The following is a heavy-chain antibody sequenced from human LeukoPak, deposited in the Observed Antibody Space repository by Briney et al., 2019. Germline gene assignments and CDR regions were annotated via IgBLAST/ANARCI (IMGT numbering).Heavy chain of an antibody. CDR1: GGSISSSYW. CDR2: VWHSGST. D-gene: IGHD4/OR15-4a*01. Sequence: SGTLSLTCAVSGGSISSSYWWSWVRQPPGKGLEWIGEVWHSGSTNYYPSLKSRVTISIEKSKNQFSLKLGSVTAADTAVYYCARGDGANPPYYYYYMDVWGKGTTVTVSS. V-gene: IGHV4-4*02. J-gene: IGHJ6*03. CDR3: ARGDGANPPYYYYYMDV.